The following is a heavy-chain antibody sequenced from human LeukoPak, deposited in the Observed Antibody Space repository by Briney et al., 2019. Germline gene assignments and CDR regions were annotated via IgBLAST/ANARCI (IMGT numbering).Heavy chain of an antibody. V-gene: IGHV3-23*01. CDR1: GFTFSSTV. CDR2: ISPDGNYI. J-gene: IGHJ4*02. Sequence: GGSLRLSCAGSGFTFSSTVMTWVRQAPGKGLEWVSTISPDGNYIYYGDSLRGRFTMSRDNSKNTVYLQMNSLRAEDTAVYYCANRRCTGTSCYLDYWGQGTLVTVSS. D-gene: IGHD2-2*01. CDR3: ANRRCTGTSCYLDY.